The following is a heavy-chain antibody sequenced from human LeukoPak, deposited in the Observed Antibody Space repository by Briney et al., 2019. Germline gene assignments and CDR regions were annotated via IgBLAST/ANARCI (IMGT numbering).Heavy chain of an antibody. CDR3: ARGDRLYDY. CDR2: IYYSGST. CDR1: GGSISSGGYY. D-gene: IGHD1-14*01. Sequence: SQTLFLTCTVSGGSISSGGYYWSWIRQPPGKGLEWIGYIYYSGSTNYNPSLKSRVTISVDTSKNQFSLKLSSVTATDTAVYYCARGDRLYDYWGQGTLVTVSS. V-gene: IGHV4-61*08. J-gene: IGHJ4*02.